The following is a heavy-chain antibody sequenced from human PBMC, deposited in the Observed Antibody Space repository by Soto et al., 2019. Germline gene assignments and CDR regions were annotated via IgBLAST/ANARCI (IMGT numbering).Heavy chain of an antibody. CDR2: IKQDGSEK. V-gene: IGHV3-7*01. CDR3: ARRTSAVAGWGTFDY. D-gene: IGHD6-19*01. CDR1: GVSYSNYW. Sequence: PGGSVRLSCAASGVSYSNYWMSWVRQAPGKGLEWVANIKQDGSEKYYVDSVKGRFTISRDNAKKSLYLQMNSLRAEDTAVYYCARRTSAVAGWGTFDYWGQGTQVTVSS. J-gene: IGHJ4*02.